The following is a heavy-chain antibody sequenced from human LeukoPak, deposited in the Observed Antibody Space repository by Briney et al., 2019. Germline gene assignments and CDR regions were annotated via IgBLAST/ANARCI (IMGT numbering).Heavy chain of an antibody. V-gene: IGHV1-8*01. CDR3: ARTQRIAVAATH. CDR1: GYTFTSYD. D-gene: IGHD6-19*01. CDR2: MNPNSGNT. Sequence: ASVKVSCKASGYTFTSYDINWVRQATGQGLEWMGWMNPNSGNTGYAQKFQGRVTMTRNTSISTAYMELSSLRSEDTAVYYCARTQRIAVAATHWGQGTLVTVSS. J-gene: IGHJ4*02.